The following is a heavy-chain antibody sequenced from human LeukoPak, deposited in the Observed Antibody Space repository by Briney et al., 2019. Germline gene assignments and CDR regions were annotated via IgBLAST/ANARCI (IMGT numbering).Heavy chain of an antibody. V-gene: IGHV1-69*05. CDR3: AREAPSGATGP. J-gene: IGHJ5*02. Sequence: SVKVSCKASGGTFSSYAISWVRQAPGQGLEWMGGIIPIFGTANYAQKLQGRVTMTTDASTSTAYIELRSLRSDDTAVYYCAREAPSGATGPWGQGTLVTVSS. CDR1: GGTFSSYA. D-gene: IGHD1-14*01. CDR2: IIPIFGTA.